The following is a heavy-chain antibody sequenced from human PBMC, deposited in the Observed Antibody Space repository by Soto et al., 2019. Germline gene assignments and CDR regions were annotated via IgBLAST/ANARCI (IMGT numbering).Heavy chain of an antibody. Sequence: GASVKVACKASGGTISSYAISWVRQATRQGLEWMGGIIPIFGTANYAQKFQGRVTITADESTSTAYMELSSLRSEDTAVYYCARVVRPRPQDVLLWFGVRMDVWGQGTTVTVSS. V-gene: IGHV1-69*13. D-gene: IGHD3-10*01. CDR3: ARVVRPRPQDVLLWFGVRMDV. CDR2: IIPIFGTA. J-gene: IGHJ6*02. CDR1: GGTISSYA.